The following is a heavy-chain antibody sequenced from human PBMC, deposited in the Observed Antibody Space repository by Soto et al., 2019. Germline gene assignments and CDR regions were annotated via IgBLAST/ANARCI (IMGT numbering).Heavy chain of an antibody. CDR3: ARWSYLDY. V-gene: IGHV3-23*01. Sequence: DVQLWESGGGLVQPGGSLRLSCAASGFSFGSYALSWVRQAPGKGLEWVSTISGSDGKTFYADSVKGRSSISRDTSHSTLYLQMNSLRADDTAMYYCARWSYLDYWGQGTRVTVSS. CDR1: GFSFGSYA. CDR2: ISGSDGKT. D-gene: IGHD3-3*01. J-gene: IGHJ4*02.